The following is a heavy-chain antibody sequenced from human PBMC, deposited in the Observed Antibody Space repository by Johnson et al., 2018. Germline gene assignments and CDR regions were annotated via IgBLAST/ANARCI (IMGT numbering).Heavy chain of an antibody. CDR3: AKGQFQLLCWFDP. Sequence: QLVESGGGLVQPGGSLRLSCAVSGFSFSSYWMSWVRQAPGKGLEWVANIKTDGSEVYYVDSVKGRFTISRNNAKNSSYLQMNSWRVEDTALYYCAKGQFQLLCWFDPWGQGTLVTVSS. V-gene: IGHV3-7*01. D-gene: IGHD3-10*01. CDR1: GFSFSSYW. J-gene: IGHJ5*01. CDR2: IKTDGSEV.